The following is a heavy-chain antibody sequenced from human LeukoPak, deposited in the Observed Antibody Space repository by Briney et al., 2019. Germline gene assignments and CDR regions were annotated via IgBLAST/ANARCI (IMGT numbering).Heavy chain of an antibody. J-gene: IGHJ5*02. CDR2: IYSSGST. V-gene: IGHV4-31*03. CDR3: ARGYDSNSYSPGFDP. Sequence: PSQTLPLTCTVSGDSVSRGGYYWSWIRQHPVKGLEWIGYIYSSGSTFYNPSLKSRLALSKDTSKNQFSLNLSSVTAADTAVYYCARGYDSNSYSPGFDPWGQGTLVTVSS. CDR1: GDSVSRGGYY. D-gene: IGHD3-22*01.